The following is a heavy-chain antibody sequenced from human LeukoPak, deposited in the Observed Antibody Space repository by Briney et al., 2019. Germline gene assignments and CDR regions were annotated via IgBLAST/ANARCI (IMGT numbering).Heavy chain of an antibody. Sequence: SVKVSCKASGFTFTSSAVRWVRQARGQRLEWIGWIVVGSGNTNYAQKFQERVTITRDMSTSTAYMELSSLRSEDTAVYYCAASSGYSYYYYGMDVWGKGTTVTVSS. J-gene: IGHJ6*04. D-gene: IGHD5-18*01. V-gene: IGHV1-58*01. CDR3: AASSGYSYYYYGMDV. CDR1: GFTFTSSA. CDR2: IVVGSGNT.